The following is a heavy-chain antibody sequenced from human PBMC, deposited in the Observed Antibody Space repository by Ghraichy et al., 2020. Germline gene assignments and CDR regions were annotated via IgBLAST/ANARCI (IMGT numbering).Heavy chain of an antibody. CDR2: IYYSGST. V-gene: IGHV4-31*03. D-gene: IGHD2-21*02. J-gene: IGHJ4*02. CDR1: GGSISSGGYY. Sequence: SQTLSLTCTVSGGSISSGGYYWSWIRQHPGKGLEWIGYIYYSGSTYYNPSLKSRVTISVDTSENQFSLKLSSVTAADTAVYYCASTPYCGGDCYLEGWFYWGQGTLVTVSS. CDR3: ASTPYCGGDCYLEGWFY.